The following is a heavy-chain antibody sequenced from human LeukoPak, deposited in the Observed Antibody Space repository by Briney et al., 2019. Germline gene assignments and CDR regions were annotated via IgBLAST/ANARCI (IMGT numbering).Heavy chain of an antibody. CDR2: ISFDGSNK. V-gene: IGHV3-30*03. CDR1: GFTFSNYG. Sequence: GGSLRLSCAASGFTFSNYGMHWVRQAPGKGLEWVAVISFDGSNKYYADSVKGRFTISRDNSKNTLYLQMNSLRAEVTAVYYCARDRVGATDYFDYWGQGTLVTVSS. D-gene: IGHD1-26*01. CDR3: ARDRVGATDYFDY. J-gene: IGHJ4*02.